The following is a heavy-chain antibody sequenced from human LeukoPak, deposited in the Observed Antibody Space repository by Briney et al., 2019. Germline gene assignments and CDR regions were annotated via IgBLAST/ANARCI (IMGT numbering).Heavy chain of an antibody. CDR2: IRYDGSNK. CDR3: ARGPRVVVPAAILYWYFDL. Sequence: GGSLRLSCAASGFTFSSYGMHWVRQAPGKGLEWVAFIRYDGSNKYYADSVKGRFTISRDNSKNTLYLQMNSLRAEDTAVYYCARGPRVVVPAAILYWYFDLWGRGTLVTVSS. CDR1: GFTFSSYG. J-gene: IGHJ2*01. V-gene: IGHV3-30*02. D-gene: IGHD2-2*02.